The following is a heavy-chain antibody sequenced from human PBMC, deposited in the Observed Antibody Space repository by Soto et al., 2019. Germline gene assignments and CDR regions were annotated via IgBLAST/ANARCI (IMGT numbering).Heavy chain of an antibody. CDR1: GGTFSSYA. CDR2: IIPIFGTA. D-gene: IGHD3-10*01. V-gene: IGHV1-69*13. J-gene: IGHJ6*02. CDR3: ARDQDYYGPANYYYGMDV. Sequence: SVKVSCKASGGTFSSYAISWVRQAPGQGLEWMGGIIPIFGTANYAQKFQGRVTITADESTSTAYMELSSLRSEDTAVYYCARDQDYYGPANYYYGMDVWGQGTTVTV.